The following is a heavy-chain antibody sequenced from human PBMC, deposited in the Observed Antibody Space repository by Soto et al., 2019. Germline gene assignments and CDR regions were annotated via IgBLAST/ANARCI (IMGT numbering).Heavy chain of an antibody. D-gene: IGHD1-26*01. V-gene: IGHV4-59*01. Sequence: SETLSLTSTVSGGSISSYYWSWIRQPPGKGLEWIGYIYYSGSTNYNPSLKSRVTISVDTSKNQFSLKLSSVTAADTAVYYCARWYSGSYYWWFDPWGQGTLVTVSS. CDR2: IYYSGST. CDR1: GGSISSYY. J-gene: IGHJ5*02. CDR3: ARWYSGSYYWWFDP.